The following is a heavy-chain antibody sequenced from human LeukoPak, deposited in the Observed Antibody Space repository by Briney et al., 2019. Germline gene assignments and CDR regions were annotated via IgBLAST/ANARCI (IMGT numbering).Heavy chain of an antibody. CDR2: IYYSGST. J-gene: IGHJ4*02. V-gene: IGHV4-59*08. CDR1: GGSISSYY. D-gene: IGHD5-24*01. Sequence: PSETLSLTCTVSGGSISSYYWSWIRQPPGKGLEWIGYIYYSGSTNCNPSLKSRVTISVDTSKNQFSLKLSSVTAADTAVYYCARLRRDGYNPFDYWGQGTLVTVSS. CDR3: ARLRRDGYNPFDY.